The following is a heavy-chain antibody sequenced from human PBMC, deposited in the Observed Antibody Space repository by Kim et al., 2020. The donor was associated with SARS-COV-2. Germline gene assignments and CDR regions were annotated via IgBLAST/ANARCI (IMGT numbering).Heavy chain of an antibody. D-gene: IGHD6-13*01. J-gene: IGHJ4*02. CDR2: ISGSGGST. CDR1: GFTFSSYA. V-gene: IGHV3-23*01. CDR3: AKGRETYSSSYNDY. Sequence: GGSLRLSRAASGFTFSSYAMSWVRRAPGKGLEWVSTISGSGGSTYYADSVKGRFTISRDNSKNTLYLQMNSLRAEDTAVYYCAKGRETYSSSYNDYWGQGTLVTVSS.